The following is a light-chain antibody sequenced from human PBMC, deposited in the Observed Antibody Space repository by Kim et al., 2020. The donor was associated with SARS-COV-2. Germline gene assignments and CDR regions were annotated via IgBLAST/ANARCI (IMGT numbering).Light chain of an antibody. CDR3: QQRNSWPPAVT. CDR2: DAS. CDR1: QNIDTY. Sequence: PGERATLSCRASQNIDTYLAWYQQRPGQAPRLLVYDASNRATGVPDRFSGSGSGTDFTLTIRSLEPEDFSIYYCQQRNSWPPAVTFGGGTKVDIK. V-gene: IGKV3-11*01. J-gene: IGKJ4*01.